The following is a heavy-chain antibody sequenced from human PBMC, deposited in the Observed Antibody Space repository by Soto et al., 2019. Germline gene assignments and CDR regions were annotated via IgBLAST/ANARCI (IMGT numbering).Heavy chain of an antibody. Sequence: LEWMGIIYPDDSDTRYSPSFQGQVTISADKSIYTAYLQWSSLRASDPAMYYCARVRSNGGDGYFDYWGQGTLVTVSS. CDR3: ARVRSNGGDGYFDY. D-gene: IGHD2-8*01. J-gene: IGHJ4*02. V-gene: IGHV5-51*01. CDR2: IYPDDSDT.